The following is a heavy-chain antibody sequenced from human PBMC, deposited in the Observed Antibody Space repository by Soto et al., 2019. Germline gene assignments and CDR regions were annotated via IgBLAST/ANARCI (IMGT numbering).Heavy chain of an antibody. V-gene: IGHV4-39*01. CDR1: GGSISSSSYY. CDR2: IYYSGST. CDR3: ARLDRGGWYKDY. J-gene: IGHJ4*02. D-gene: IGHD6-19*01. Sequence: SETLSLTCTVSGGSISSSSYYWGWIRQPPGKGLEWIGSIYYSGSTYYNPSLKSRVTISVDTSKNQFSLKLSSVTAADTAVYYCARLDRGGWYKDYWGQGTLVTVSS.